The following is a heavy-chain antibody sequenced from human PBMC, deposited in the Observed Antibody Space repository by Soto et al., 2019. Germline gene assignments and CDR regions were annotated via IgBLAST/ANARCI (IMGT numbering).Heavy chain of an antibody. D-gene: IGHD2-2*01. Sequence: PSETLSLTCAVYGGSFSGYYWSWIRQPPGKGLEWIGEINHSGSTNYNPSLKSRVTISVDTSKNQFSLKLSSVTAADTAVYYCASGCSSTSCYAGYFQHWGQGTLVTVSS. CDR1: GGSFSGYY. CDR2: INHSGST. V-gene: IGHV4-34*01. CDR3: ASGCSSTSCYAGYFQH. J-gene: IGHJ1*01.